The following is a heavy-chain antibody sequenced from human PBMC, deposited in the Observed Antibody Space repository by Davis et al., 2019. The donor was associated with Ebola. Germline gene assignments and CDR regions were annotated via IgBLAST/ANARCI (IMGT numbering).Heavy chain of an antibody. CDR1: GFTINNNY. CDR2: IYAGDNT. CDR3: ANDPLGVGTGTFEN. V-gene: IGHV3-53*01. J-gene: IGHJ4*02. D-gene: IGHD1-7*01. Sequence: PGGSLRLSCAASGFTINNNYMSWVRQAPGKGLQWVSVIYAGDNTFYADSVKGRFTISRDNSKSTLYVQMNSLRDEDTAVYYCANDPLGVGTGTFENWGQGTLVTVSS.